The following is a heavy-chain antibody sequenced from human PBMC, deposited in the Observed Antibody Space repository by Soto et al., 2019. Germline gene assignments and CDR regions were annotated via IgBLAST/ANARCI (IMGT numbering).Heavy chain of an antibody. J-gene: IGHJ5*02. Sequence: GASVKVSCKASGYTITAHWLHWVRQAPGQGLEWMGWINPKSGGTDYAQKFEDRVTMSRDTSINTAYMQLSRLTSDDTAVYFCVTDDGHYYGSAWGQGTLVTVSS. CDR3: VTDDGHYYGSA. CDR1: GYTITAHW. D-gene: IGHD3-3*01. V-gene: IGHV1-2*02. CDR2: INPKSGGT.